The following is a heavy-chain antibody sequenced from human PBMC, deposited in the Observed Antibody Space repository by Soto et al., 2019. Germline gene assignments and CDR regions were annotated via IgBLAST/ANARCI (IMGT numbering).Heavy chain of an antibody. CDR1: GGSITTGGYY. J-gene: IGHJ4*02. V-gene: IGHV4-31*03. CDR3: ARTKCSGGSCYSWSLDY. Sequence: SETLSLTCTVSGGSITTGGYYWSWIRQLPGKGLEWIGHRYYSESTYYNPSLKSRVSISLDTSKNQFSLRLSFVTAADTSMYYCARTKCSGGSCYSWSLDYWGQGTPVTVSS. D-gene: IGHD2-15*01. CDR2: RYYSEST.